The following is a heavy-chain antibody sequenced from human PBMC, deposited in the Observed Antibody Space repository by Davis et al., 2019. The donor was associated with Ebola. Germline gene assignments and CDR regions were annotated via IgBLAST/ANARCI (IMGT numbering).Heavy chain of an antibody. CDR1: GYTFTSYA. CDR3: ARDLPPTGRSYYYYYGMDV. D-gene: IGHD1-1*01. CDR2: INAGNGNT. V-gene: IGHV1-3*01. Sequence: AASVKVSCKASGYTFTSYAMHWVRQAPGQRLEWMGWINAGNGNTKYSQKFQGRVTITRDTSASTAYMELSSLRSEDTAVYYCARDLPPTGRSYYYYYGMDVWGQGTTVTVSS. J-gene: IGHJ6*02.